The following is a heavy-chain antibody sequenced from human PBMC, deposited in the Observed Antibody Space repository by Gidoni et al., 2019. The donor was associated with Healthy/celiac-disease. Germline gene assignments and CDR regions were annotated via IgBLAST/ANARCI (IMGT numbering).Heavy chain of an antibody. V-gene: IGHV3-48*04. CDR1: GFTFRSYN. Sequence: EVQLPWSGGGLLPPSGPLRLSRAAPGFTFRSYNMNWVRPAPGKGLEWVSYISSSSSSIYYCDSVKGRFTISRDNAKHSLYLQMNSLRAEDTAVYYCATIGYCTSTSCYDYWGQGTLVTVSS. D-gene: IGHD2-2*01. CDR2: ISSSSSSI. J-gene: IGHJ4*02. CDR3: ATIGYCTSTSCYDY.